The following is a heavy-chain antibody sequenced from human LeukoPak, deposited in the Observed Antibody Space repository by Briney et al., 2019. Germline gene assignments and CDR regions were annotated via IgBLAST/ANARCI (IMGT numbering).Heavy chain of an antibody. V-gene: IGHV3-48*01. Sequence: GGSLRLSCAASGFTFSSYSMNWVRQAPGKGLEWVSYISSSGTTIYYADSVQGRFIISRDNARNSLYLQMNSLRAEDTAVYYCARVEYSDFWSGYYWDYWGQGTLATVSS. CDR2: ISSSGTTI. CDR1: GFTFSSYS. D-gene: IGHD3-3*01. CDR3: ARVEYSDFWSGYYWDY. J-gene: IGHJ4*02.